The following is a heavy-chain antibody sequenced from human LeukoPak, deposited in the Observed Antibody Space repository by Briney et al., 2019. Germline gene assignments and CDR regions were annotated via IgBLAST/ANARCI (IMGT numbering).Heavy chain of an antibody. J-gene: IGHJ4*02. CDR2: ISGSGDIT. D-gene: IGHD3-10*01. V-gene: IGHV3-23*01. CDR1: GFTFSTYA. Sequence: GGSLRLSCAASGFTFSTYAMSWVRQAPGKGLEWVSAISGSGDITYLADSVKGRFTISRDNSKNTLYLQMNSLRAEDTAVYYCARVPKYYYGSGSYWGGFDYWGQGTLVTVSS. CDR3: ARVPKYYYGSGSYWGGFDY.